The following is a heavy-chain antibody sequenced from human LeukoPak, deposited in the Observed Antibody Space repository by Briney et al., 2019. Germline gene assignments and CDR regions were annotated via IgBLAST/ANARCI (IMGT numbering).Heavy chain of an antibody. J-gene: IGHJ4*02. V-gene: IGHV4-4*07. CDR3: ARGPPPDFDC. CDR2: IYTTGST. Sequence: SETLSLTCTVSGGSISDYYRSWIRQPAGKGLEWIGRIYTTGSTDYNPSLKSRVTMSVDTSKNQFSLKLSSVTAADTAVYYCARGPPPDFDCWGQGTLVTVSS. CDR1: GGSISDYY.